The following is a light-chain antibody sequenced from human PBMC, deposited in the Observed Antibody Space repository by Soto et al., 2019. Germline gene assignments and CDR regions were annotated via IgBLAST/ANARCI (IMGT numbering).Light chain of an antibody. CDR2: EVS. Sequence: QSVLTQPASVSGSPGQSITISCTGTRSDVGGYNYVSWYQQHPGKAPKLIIYEVSNRPSGVSNRFSGSKSGNTSSLTISGLQAEDDADYYCNSYTSKSTGVFGTGTNVTVL. V-gene: IGLV2-14*01. CDR1: RSDVGGYNY. CDR3: NSYTSKSTGV. J-gene: IGLJ1*01.